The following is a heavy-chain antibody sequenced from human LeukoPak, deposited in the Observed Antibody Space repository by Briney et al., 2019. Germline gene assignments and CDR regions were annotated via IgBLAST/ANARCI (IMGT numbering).Heavy chain of an antibody. D-gene: IGHD1-20*01. V-gene: IGHV3-11*01. Sequence: GGSLRLSCAASGFTFSDYYMSWIRQAPGKGLEWVSYISSSGSTIYYADSVKGRFTISRDNAKDSLYLQMNSLRAEDTAVYYCARVNNWNAVSFFDYWGQGTLVTVSS. J-gene: IGHJ4*02. CDR3: ARVNNWNAVSFFDY. CDR2: ISSSGSTI. CDR1: GFTFSDYY.